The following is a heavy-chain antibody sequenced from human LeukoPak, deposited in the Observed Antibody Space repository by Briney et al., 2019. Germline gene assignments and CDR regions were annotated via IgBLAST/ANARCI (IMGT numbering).Heavy chain of an antibody. CDR3: ARRAGGYSHPYDY. Sequence: GGSLRLSCAVSVVTVSGNYMSWVRHAPGRGLEWVSLIYSGGATYYADSVKGRFTTSRDKSKNTLYLQMHSLSAEDTAVYYCARRAGGYSHPYDYWGQGILVTVSS. D-gene: IGHD4-23*01. CDR1: VVTVSGNY. V-gene: IGHV3-53*01. CDR2: IYSGGAT. J-gene: IGHJ4*02.